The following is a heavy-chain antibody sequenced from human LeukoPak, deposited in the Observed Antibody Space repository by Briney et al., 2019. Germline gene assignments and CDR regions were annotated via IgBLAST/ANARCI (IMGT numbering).Heavy chain of an antibody. J-gene: IGHJ4*02. CDR2: ISPDGSTT. Sequence: PGGSQRLSCAASGFPFSRDAMPWVRQSPGKGLVWLSRISPDGSTTTYADSVKGRFTIARDNAKNTLYLQMNSLRDEDTAVYYCASDVAYKFDYWGQGTLVTISS. V-gene: IGHV3-74*03. CDR1: GFPFSRDA. CDR3: ASDVAYKFDY. D-gene: IGHD5-24*01.